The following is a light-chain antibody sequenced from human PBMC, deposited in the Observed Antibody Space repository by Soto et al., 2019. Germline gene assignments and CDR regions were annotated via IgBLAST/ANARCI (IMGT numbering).Light chain of an antibody. CDR1: SSDVGGYNY. J-gene: IGLJ1*01. V-gene: IGLV2-8*01. Sequence: QSALTQPPSASGSPGQTVTISCTGTSSDVGGYNYVSWYQHHPGKAPKLMIIEVNKRPSGVPDRFSGPKFGTTASLTVSGLQAEDEADYYCNSYAGWIYVFGTGTKLTV. CDR2: EVN. CDR3: NSYAGWIYV.